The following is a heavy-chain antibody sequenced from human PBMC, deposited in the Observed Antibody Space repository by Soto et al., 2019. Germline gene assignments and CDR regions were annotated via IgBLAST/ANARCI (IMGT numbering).Heavy chain of an antibody. V-gene: IGHV4-59*01. Sequence: SETLSLTCTVSGGSISSYYWSWIRQPPGKGLEWIGYIYYSGSTNYNPSLKSRVTISVDTSKNQFSLKLSSVTAADTAVYYCARDQRGYCSSTSCYRYYYYMDVWGKGTTVTVSS. CDR1: GGSISSYY. CDR2: IYYSGST. D-gene: IGHD2-2*01. J-gene: IGHJ6*03. CDR3: ARDQRGYCSSTSCYRYYYYMDV.